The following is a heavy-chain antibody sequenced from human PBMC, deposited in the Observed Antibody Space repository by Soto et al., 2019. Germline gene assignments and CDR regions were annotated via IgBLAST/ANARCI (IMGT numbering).Heavy chain of an antibody. CDR2: IKTDGYAA. V-gene: IGHV3-74*01. CDR1: GFTFDSHW. D-gene: IGHD6-19*01. Sequence: PRGSLRLSCVASGFTFDSHWMHWVRQAPGEGLEWVSRIKTDGYAAAYADSAKGRFTISRDNTKNTVYLQMNSLRAEDTAVYFCVRESGVAADCWGQGTLVTVSS. CDR3: VRESGVAADC. J-gene: IGHJ4*02.